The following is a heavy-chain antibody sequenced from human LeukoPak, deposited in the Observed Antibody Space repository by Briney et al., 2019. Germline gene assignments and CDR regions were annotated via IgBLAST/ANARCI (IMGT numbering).Heavy chain of an antibody. D-gene: IGHD1-26*01. CDR1: GYTFTGYY. V-gene: IGHV1-2*06. CDR3: ARNRRATPDY. J-gene: IGHJ4*02. CDR2: INPNSGGT. Sequence: ASVKVSCKASGYTFTGYYMHWVRQAPGQGLEWMGRINPNSGGTSYAQKFQGRVTMTRDTSISTAYMELNRLRSDDTAVYYCARNRRATPDYWGQGTLVTVSS.